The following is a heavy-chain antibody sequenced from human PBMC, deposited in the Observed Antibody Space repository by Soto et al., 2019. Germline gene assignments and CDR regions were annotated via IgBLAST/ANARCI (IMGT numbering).Heavy chain of an antibody. J-gene: IGHJ5*02. CDR1: GGTFSRYT. Sequence: QVQLVQSGAEVKKPGSSVKVSCKASGGTFSRYTINWVRQAPGQGLEWMGRIIPIAAIANYTQKFQGRVTITVDKSSTTAYMELSSLRSDDTAVYYCARGSTIVRGAPSWFDPWGQGTLVTXSS. CDR3: ARGSTIVRGAPSWFDP. D-gene: IGHD3-10*01. CDR2: IIPIAAIA. V-gene: IGHV1-69*02.